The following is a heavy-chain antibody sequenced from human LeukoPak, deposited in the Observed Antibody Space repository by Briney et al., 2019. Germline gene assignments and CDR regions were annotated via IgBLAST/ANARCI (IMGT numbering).Heavy chain of an antibody. J-gene: IGHJ3*02. CDR1: GFTFSSYG. CDR2: ISGSGGST. D-gene: IGHD3-22*01. Sequence: PGGSLRLSCAASGFTFSSYGMSWVRQAPGKGLEWVSAISGSGGSTYYADSVKGRFTISRDNSKNTLYLQMNSLRAEDTAVYYCARDVIPDYYDSSGYYSGAFDIWGQGTMVTVSS. V-gene: IGHV3-23*01. CDR3: ARDVIPDYYDSSGYYSGAFDI.